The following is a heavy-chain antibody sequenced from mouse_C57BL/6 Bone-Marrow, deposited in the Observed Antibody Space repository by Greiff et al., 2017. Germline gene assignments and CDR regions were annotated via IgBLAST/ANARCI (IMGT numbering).Heavy chain of an antibody. CDR3: ARNCRYCGSYYAMDY. J-gene: IGHJ4*01. V-gene: IGHV2-9-1*01. CDR1: GFSLTSYA. D-gene: IGHD1-1*01. CDR2: IWTGGGT. Sequence: VKLMESGPGLVAPSQSLSITCTVSGFSLTSYAISWVRQPPGKGLEWLGVIWTGGGTNYNSALKSRLSISTDNSKSQVFLKMNSLQTDDTARYYCARNCRYCGSYYAMDYWGQGTSVTVSS.